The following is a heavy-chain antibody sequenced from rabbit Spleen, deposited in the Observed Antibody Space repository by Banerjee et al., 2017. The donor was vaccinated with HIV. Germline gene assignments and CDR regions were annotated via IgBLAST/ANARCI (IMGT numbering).Heavy chain of an antibody. Sequence: QLKETGGGLVQPAGSLTLSCKASGFDVSSDYMSWVRQAPGKGLEWIECIYIGSVTTDYASWVNGRFHLSSDSAQNTVTLKMTCLTATDTATYFCARGIVGSGANPCFNLWGPGTLVTVS. J-gene: IGHJ4*01. CDR2: IYIGSVTT. D-gene: IGHD1-1*01. CDR3: ARGIVGSGANPCFNL. V-gene: IGHV1S7*01. CDR1: GFDVSSDY.